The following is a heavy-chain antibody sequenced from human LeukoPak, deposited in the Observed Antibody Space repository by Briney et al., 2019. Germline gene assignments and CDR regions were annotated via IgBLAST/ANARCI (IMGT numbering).Heavy chain of an antibody. V-gene: IGHV3-23*01. CDR3: AKYYYSSGSQRFFDY. D-gene: IGHD3-10*01. Sequence: GGSLRLSCAASGFTFSSYAMSWVRQAPGKGLEWVSAISASSGNTYYADSVKGRFTISRDNSKNTLYLQMNSLRAEDTAVYYCAKYYYSSGSQRFFDYWGQGTLVTVSS. CDR1: GFTFSSYA. J-gene: IGHJ4*02. CDR2: ISASSGNT.